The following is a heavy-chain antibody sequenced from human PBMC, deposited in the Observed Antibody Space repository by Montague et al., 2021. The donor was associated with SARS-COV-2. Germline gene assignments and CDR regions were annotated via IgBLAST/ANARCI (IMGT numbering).Heavy chain of an antibody. CDR1: GFSLSTSGVG. CDR3: AHKSAMFTASYFDY. V-gene: IGHV2-5*02. D-gene: IGHD5-18*01. CDR2: IYWDDDK. J-gene: IGHJ4*02. Sequence: PALVKPTQTLTLTCTFSGFSLSTSGVGVGWIRQPPGKALEWLALIYWDDDKRYSPSLKSRLTITKDTSKNQVVLTMTNMDPVDTATYYCAHKSAMFTASYFDYWGRGTLVTVSS.